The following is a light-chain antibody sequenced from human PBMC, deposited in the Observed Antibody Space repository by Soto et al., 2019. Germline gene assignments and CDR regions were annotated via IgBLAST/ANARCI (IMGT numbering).Light chain of an antibody. CDR2: KTS. V-gene: IGKV1-5*03. J-gene: IGKJ1*01. Sequence: DILMTQSPSFLSASVGDIVTITCRASQSISTWVAWYQQKPGKAPKLLIYKTSSLESGVPSRFRGSGSGTEFTLTISGLQPEDFASYYCQQYNTYSGTFGQGTKVDIK. CDR3: QQYNTYSGT. CDR1: QSISTW.